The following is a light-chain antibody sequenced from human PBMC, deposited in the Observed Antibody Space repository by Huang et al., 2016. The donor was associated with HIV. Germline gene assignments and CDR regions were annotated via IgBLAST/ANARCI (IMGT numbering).Light chain of an antibody. CDR3: QQSYSTPWT. CDR2: SAS. V-gene: IGKV1-39*01. CDR1: QSIGSY. Sequence: DIQMTQSPSSLSASVGDIITITCRASQSIGSYLNWYPQKPGKAPNLLIYSASSLQSGVPSRFSGLGSGTDFTLTVSSLQPEDFATYYCQQSYSTPWTFGQGTKVDIK. J-gene: IGKJ1*01.